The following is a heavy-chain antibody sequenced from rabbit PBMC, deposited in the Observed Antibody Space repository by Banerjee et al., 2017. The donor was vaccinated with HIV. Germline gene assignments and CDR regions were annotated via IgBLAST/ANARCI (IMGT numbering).Heavy chain of an antibody. CDR3: ARYWACVIGWKCNL. CDR2: MNAGTSGGS. J-gene: IGHJ4*01. D-gene: IGHD1-1*01. Sequence: QEQLEESGGDLVKPEGSLTLTCTASGFSFSSRYWICWVRQAPGKGLEWIGCMNAGTSGGSYYARWAKGRFTISKTASTTVTLQMTSLTAADTATYFCARYWACVIGWKCNLLGPGTLVTGS. CDR1: GFSFSSRYW. V-gene: IGHV1S45*01.